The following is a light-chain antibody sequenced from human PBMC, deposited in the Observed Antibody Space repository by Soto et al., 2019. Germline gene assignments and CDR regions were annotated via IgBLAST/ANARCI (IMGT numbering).Light chain of an antibody. CDR3: QQYNNWRWT. J-gene: IGKJ1*01. Sequence: EIVMTQSPATLSVSPGERATLSCRASQSVSSNLAWYQQKPGQAPRLLIYGASTRATGIPARFSGSGSGTEFTLTISSLQXXXFAVYYCQQYNNWRWTFGQGTKVEIK. V-gene: IGKV3-15*01. CDR1: QSVSSN. CDR2: GAS.